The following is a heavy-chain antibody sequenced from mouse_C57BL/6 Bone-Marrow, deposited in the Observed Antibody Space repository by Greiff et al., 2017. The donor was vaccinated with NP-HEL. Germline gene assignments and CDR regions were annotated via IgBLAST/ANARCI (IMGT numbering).Heavy chain of an antibody. D-gene: IGHD2-2*01. CDR2: INPYNGGT. J-gene: IGHJ4*01. CDR3: ARMGVTPYYYAMDY. CDR1: GYTFTDYY. Sequence: EVQLQQSGPVLVKPGASVKMSCKASGYTFTDYYMNWVKQSHGKSLEWIGVINPYNGGTSYNQTFKGKATLTVDKSSSTAYMELNSLTSEDSAVYYCARMGVTPYYYAMDYWGQGTSVTVSS. V-gene: IGHV1-19*01.